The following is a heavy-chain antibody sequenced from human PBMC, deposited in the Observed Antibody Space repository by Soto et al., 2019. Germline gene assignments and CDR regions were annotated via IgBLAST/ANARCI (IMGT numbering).Heavy chain of an antibody. CDR1: GYTFTNYW. V-gene: IGHV5-10-1*01. CDR3: ARLEVYYHMDV. J-gene: IGHJ6*02. Sequence: GESLKISCTGSGYTFTNYWIAWVRQMPGKGLEWMGRIDPSDSYTNYSPSFQGHVTISADRSISTAYLQWSGLKASDTAMYYCARLEVYYHMDVWGQGTTVTVSS. CDR2: IDPSDSYT.